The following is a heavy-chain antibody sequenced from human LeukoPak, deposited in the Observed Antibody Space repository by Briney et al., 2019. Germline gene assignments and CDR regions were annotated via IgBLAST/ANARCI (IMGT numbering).Heavy chain of an antibody. V-gene: IGHV3-48*03. D-gene: IGHD3-10*02. CDR1: GFTLSSYA. CDR2: ISSSGSTI. CDR3: AELGITMIGGV. Sequence: GGSLRLSCAGSGFTLSSYAMHWVRQAPGKGLEWVSYISSSGSTIYYADSVKGRFTISRDNAKNSLYLQMNSLRAEDTAVYYCAELGITMIGGVWGKGTTVTISS. J-gene: IGHJ6*04.